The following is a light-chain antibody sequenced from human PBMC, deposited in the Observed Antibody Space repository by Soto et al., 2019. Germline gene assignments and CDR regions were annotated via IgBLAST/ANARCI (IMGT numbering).Light chain of an antibody. J-gene: IGKJ4*01. V-gene: IGKV1-39*01. CDR1: QSVSTY. Sequence: DIQMTQSPYSLSTSVGDRVTITCRTSQSVSTYLNWYQQRPGKAPKLLIYGASSLQSGVPSRFSGSGSGTHFTLTISSLQPEDFATYYCQDGSTLLTFGGGTKVDIK. CDR2: GAS. CDR3: QDGSTLLT.